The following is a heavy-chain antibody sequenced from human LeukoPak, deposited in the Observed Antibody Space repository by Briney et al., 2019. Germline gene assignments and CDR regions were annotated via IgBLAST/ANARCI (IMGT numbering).Heavy chain of an antibody. Sequence: PSETLSLTCAVYGGSFSGYYWSWIRQPPGKGLEWIGEINHSGSTNYNPSLKSRVTISVDTSKNQFSLKLSSVTAADTAVYYCARGRGKYYDFWSGYLAFDYWGQGTLVTVSS. CDR2: INHSGST. CDR1: GGSFSGYY. V-gene: IGHV4-34*01. CDR3: ARGRGKYYDFWSGYLAFDY. J-gene: IGHJ4*02. D-gene: IGHD3-3*01.